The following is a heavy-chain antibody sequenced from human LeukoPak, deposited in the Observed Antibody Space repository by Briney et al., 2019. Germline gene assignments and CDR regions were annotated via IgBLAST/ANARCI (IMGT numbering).Heavy chain of an antibody. CDR2: ISPYNGNT. D-gene: IGHD2-15*01. CDR1: GYTFTSYG. CDR3: ARGDGYCSGGSCMIFDY. V-gene: IGHV1-18*01. J-gene: IGHJ4*02. Sequence: ASVKVSCKASGYTFTSYGISWVRQAPGQGLEWMGWISPYNGNTKYAQKVQGRVTLTTDKSTSTGYMELRSLRSDDTAVYYCARGDGYCSGGSCMIFDYWGQGTLVTVSS.